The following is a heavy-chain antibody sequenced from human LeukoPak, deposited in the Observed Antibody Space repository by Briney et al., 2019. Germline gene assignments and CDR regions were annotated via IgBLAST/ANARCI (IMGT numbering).Heavy chain of an antibody. Sequence: SVTVSCKASGFTFSSPTVQWVRQARGQRLEGIGWIVVGSGYANYARKFQDRLTITRDMSTSTSYMELSSLRSEDTAVYYCAMVRGLTDPLDYWGQGTLVTVSS. CDR2: IVVGSGYA. CDR1: GFTFSSPT. V-gene: IGHV1-58*01. J-gene: IGHJ4*02. CDR3: AMVRGLTDPLDY. D-gene: IGHD3-10*01.